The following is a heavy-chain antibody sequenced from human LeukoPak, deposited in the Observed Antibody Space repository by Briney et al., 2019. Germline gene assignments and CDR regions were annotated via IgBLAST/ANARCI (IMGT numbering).Heavy chain of an antibody. CDR1: GYSFTSYW. Sequence: GGSLQISCKGSGYSFTSYWIGWVRPLPGKGLEWMGIIYPGDSDTRYSPSFQGQVTISADKSISTAYLQWSSLKASDTAMYYCARQGAVADDVSFDYWGQGTLVTVSS. CDR2: IYPGDSDT. J-gene: IGHJ4*02. D-gene: IGHD6-19*01. CDR3: ARQGAVADDVSFDY. V-gene: IGHV5-51*01.